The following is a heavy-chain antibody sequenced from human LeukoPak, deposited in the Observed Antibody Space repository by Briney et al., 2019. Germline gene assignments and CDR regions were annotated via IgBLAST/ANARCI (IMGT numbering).Heavy chain of an antibody. CDR1: GFTFSSYG. V-gene: IGHV3-30*18. Sequence: GGSLRLSCAASGFTFSSYGMHWVRQAPGKGLEWVAVISYDGSNKYYADSVKGRFTISRDNSKNTLYLQMNSLRAEDTAVYYCAKDLGSGSYSYDAFDIWGQGTMVTVSS. D-gene: IGHD3-10*01. J-gene: IGHJ3*02. CDR2: ISYDGSNK. CDR3: AKDLGSGSYSYDAFDI.